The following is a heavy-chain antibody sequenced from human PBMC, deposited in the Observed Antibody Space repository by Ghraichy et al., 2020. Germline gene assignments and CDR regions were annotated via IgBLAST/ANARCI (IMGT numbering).Heavy chain of an antibody. CDR2: INHSGST. V-gene: IGHV4-34*01. CDR1: GGSFSGYY. Sequence: SETLSLTCAVYGGSFSGYYWSWIRQPPGKGLEWIGEINHSGSTNYNPSLKSRVTISVDTSKNQFSLKLSSVTAADTAVYYCARGSQHYDSSGYTLDYWGQGTLVTVSS. CDR3: ARGSQHYDSSGYTLDY. J-gene: IGHJ4*02. D-gene: IGHD3-22*01.